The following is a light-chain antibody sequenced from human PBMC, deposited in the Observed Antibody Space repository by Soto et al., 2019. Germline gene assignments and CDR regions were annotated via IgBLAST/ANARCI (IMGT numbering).Light chain of an antibody. CDR3: CSYAGSRTVV. CDR2: EGS. J-gene: IGLJ2*01. V-gene: IGLV2-23*01. CDR1: SSDVGSYNL. Sequence: QSALTQPASVSGSPGQSITISCTGTSSDVGSYNLVSWYQQHPGKAPKFMNYEGSKRPSGVSNRFSGSKSGNTASLTISGLQAEDEADYYCCSYAGSRTVVFGGGTKVTVL.